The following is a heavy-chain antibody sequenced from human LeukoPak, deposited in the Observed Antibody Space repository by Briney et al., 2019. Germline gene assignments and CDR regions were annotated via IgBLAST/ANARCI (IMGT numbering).Heavy chain of an antibody. CDR2: ISGCGGST. CDR3: AKDVAVAGRGTGGYNWFDP. CDR1: VFTFSSYA. J-gene: IGHJ5*02. D-gene: IGHD6-19*01. Sequence: QSGGSLRLSCAAAVFTFSSYAMSGLRPARGEGREGVLAISGCGGSTYYADTVKSRFTTSRDNSTNTLYLPKNSLRAEKTGVYYCAKDVAVAGRGTGGYNWFDPWGQGTLVTVSS. V-gene: IGHV3-23*01.